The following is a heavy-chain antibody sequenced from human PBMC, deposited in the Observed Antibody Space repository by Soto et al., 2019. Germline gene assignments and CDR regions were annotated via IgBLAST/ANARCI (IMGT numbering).Heavy chain of an antibody. CDR2: IFSNDEK. V-gene: IGHV2-26*01. J-gene: IGHJ4*02. Sequence: QVTLKESGPVLVKRTETLTLTCTVSGFSLSNARMGVSWIRQPPGKALEWLAHIFSNDEKSYSTSLKSRLTISKDTSKSQVVLTMTNMDPVDTATYYCARIPTMTTVVWFDYWGQGTLVTVSS. CDR1: GFSLSNARMG. CDR3: ARIPTMTTVVWFDY. D-gene: IGHD4-17*01.